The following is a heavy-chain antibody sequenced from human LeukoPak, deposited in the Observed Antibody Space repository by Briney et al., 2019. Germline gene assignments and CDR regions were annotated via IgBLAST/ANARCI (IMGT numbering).Heavy chain of an antibody. CDR1: GGSSSGYY. D-gene: IGHD3-16*01. CDR3: ARGMGFPTDWFDP. J-gene: IGHJ5*02. Sequence: SETLSLTCAVYGGSSSGYYWSWIRQPPGKGLEWIGEINHSGSTNYNPSLKSRVTISVDTSKNQFSLKLSSVTAADTAVYYCARGMGFPTDWFDPWGQGTLVTVSS. V-gene: IGHV4-34*01. CDR2: INHSGST.